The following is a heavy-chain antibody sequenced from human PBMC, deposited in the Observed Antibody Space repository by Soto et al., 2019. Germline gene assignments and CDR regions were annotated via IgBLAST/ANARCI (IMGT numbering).Heavy chain of an antibody. CDR2: INPSGGST. Sequence: GASVKVSCKASGYTFTSYYMHWVRQAPGQGLEWMGIINPSGGSTSYAQKFQGRVTMTRDTSTSTVYMELSSLRSEDTAVYYCARGGIFVVVPAANRGAFDIWGQGTXVTVS. V-gene: IGHV1-46*03. CDR1: GYTFTSYY. J-gene: IGHJ3*02. D-gene: IGHD2-2*01. CDR3: ARGGIFVVVPAANRGAFDI.